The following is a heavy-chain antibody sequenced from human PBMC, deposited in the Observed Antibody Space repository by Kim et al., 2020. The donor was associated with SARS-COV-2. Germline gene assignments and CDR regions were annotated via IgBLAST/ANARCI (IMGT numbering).Heavy chain of an antibody. V-gene: IGHV3-11*01. CDR3: ARHFVVSGFHY. Sequence: GGSLRLSCEASGFDFEYSYMSWISQAPGQGLEWLAFISASGNIIQYASSVKGRLTISRDNAKNSVYLQMNSLRAEDTAVYYCARHFVVSGFHYWGSGTLVTVNS. CDR1: GFDFEYSY. D-gene: IGHD3-3*02. J-gene: IGHJ4*02. CDR2: ISASGNII.